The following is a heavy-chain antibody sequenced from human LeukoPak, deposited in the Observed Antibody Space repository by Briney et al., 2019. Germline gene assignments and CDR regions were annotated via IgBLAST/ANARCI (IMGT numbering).Heavy chain of an antibody. V-gene: IGHV3-43*02. D-gene: IGHD6-19*01. CDR2: ISGDGGST. CDR3: ARESERSGWYDY. J-gene: IGHJ4*02. Sequence: GGSLRLSCAASGFSLSSYTMNWVRQAPGKGLEWVSLISGDGGSTFYADSVKGRFTISRDNSKNSLYLQMSSLRSEDTALYYCARESERSGWYDYWGQGTLVTVSS. CDR1: GFSLSSYT.